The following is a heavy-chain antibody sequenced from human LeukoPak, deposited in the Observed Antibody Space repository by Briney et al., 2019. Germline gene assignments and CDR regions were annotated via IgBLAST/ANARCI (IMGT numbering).Heavy chain of an antibody. Sequence: GGSLRLSCAASGFTFSNAWMTWVRQAPGKGLEWVGHIKSKTDGGTTDYAAPVKGRFTISRDNAKNSLYLQMNSLRAEDTAVYYCARTPEDRLRKYYFDYWGQGTLVTVSS. V-gene: IGHV3-15*01. J-gene: IGHJ4*02. CDR1: GFTFSNAW. CDR3: ARTPEDRLRKYYFDY. CDR2: IKSKTDGGTT. D-gene: IGHD1-14*01.